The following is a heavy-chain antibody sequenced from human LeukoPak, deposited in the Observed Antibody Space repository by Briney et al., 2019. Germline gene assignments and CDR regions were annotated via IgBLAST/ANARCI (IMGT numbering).Heavy chain of an antibody. CDR3: ARDNYDSSGYSAFDI. CDR2: ISGSGGST. J-gene: IGHJ3*02. CDR1: GFTFSSYA. Sequence: GGSLRLSCAASGFTFSSYAMSWVRQAPGKGLEWVSAISGSGGSTYYADSVKGRFTISRDNSKNTLYLQMNSLRAEDTAVYYCARDNYDSSGYSAFDIWGQGTMVTVSS. D-gene: IGHD3-22*01. V-gene: IGHV3-23*01.